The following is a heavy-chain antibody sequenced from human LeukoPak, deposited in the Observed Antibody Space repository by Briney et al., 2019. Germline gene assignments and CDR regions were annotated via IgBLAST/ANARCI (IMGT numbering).Heavy chain of an antibody. Sequence: SETLSLTCTVSGGSISSYCWSWIRQPPGKGLEWIGYIYYSGSTNYNPSLKSRVTISVDTSKNQFSLKLSSVTAADTAVYYCARSPGHNWFDPWGQGTLVTVSS. CDR3: ARSPGHNWFDP. CDR1: GGSISSYC. CDR2: IYYSGST. J-gene: IGHJ5*02. V-gene: IGHV4-59*01.